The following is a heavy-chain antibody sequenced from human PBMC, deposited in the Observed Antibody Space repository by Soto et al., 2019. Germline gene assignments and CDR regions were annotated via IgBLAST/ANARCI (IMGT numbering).Heavy chain of an antibody. CDR2: IYYSGST. V-gene: IGHV4-59*08. D-gene: IGHD2-21*02. CDR1: CGSISSYY. CDR3: ASLVVTAHNWFDP. Sequence: SSETLSLTCTVSCGSISSYYWSWIRQPPGKGLEWIGYIYYSGSTNYNPSLKSRVTISVDTSKNQFSLKLSSVTAADTAVYYCASLVVTAHNWFDPWGQGTLVTVSS. J-gene: IGHJ5*02.